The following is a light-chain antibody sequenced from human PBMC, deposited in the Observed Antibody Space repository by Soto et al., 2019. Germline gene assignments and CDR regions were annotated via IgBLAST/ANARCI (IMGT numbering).Light chain of an antibody. Sequence: DIQMTQSPSSLSASVGDRVTITCQASQDISNYLNWYQQKPGKAPKLLIYDASNLETGVPSRFSGSGSGTDITITISSLQPEDIATYYYQQYDNLPLTFGGGTKVEIK. CDR1: QDISNY. CDR3: QQYDNLPLT. CDR2: DAS. J-gene: IGKJ4*01. V-gene: IGKV1-33*01.